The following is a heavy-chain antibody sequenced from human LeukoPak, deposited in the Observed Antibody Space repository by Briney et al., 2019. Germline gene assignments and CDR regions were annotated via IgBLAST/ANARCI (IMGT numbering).Heavy chain of an antibody. Sequence: PGRSLRLSCAASGFNFSRYGMYWVRQAPGKGLEWVAIIWYDGSETYYADFVKGRFTISRDNSKNTLFLQMNSLRADETAVDYFSSNKVDTEGMDGLGQGTTVAVSS. CDR2: IWYDGSET. CDR1: GFNFSRYG. D-gene: IGHD5-18*01. J-gene: IGHJ6*02. V-gene: IGHV3-33*01. CDR3: SSNKVDTEGMDG.